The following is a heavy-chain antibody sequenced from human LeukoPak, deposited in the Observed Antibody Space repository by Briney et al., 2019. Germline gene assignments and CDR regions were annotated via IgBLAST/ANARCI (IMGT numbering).Heavy chain of an antibody. V-gene: IGHV3-74*01. CDR2: IDPDGITT. J-gene: IGHJ6*02. CDR1: GFTLSGYW. Sequence: GRSLRLSCAASGFTLSGYWMHWVRQAPGEGLVWVSRIDPDGITTNYADSVKGRFTTSRDNARNTLYLQMNSLTAEYTALYYCTRVQAGRSGLMDVWGRGTTVTVSS. CDR3: TRVQAGRSGLMDV. D-gene: IGHD2-8*02.